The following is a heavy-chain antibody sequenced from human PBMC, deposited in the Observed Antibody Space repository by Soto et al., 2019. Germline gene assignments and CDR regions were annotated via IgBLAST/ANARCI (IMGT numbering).Heavy chain of an antibody. V-gene: IGHV4-39*01. Sequence: SETLSLTCTVSGGSISSSSYYWFWIRHPPGKGLEWIGSIYYSGSTYYNPSLKSRVTISVDTSKNQFSLKLSSVTAADTAVYYCAIGSSGWYDWFDPWGQGTLVTVSS. CDR1: GGSISSSSYY. CDR3: AIGSSGWYDWFDP. CDR2: IYYSGST. J-gene: IGHJ5*02. D-gene: IGHD6-19*01.